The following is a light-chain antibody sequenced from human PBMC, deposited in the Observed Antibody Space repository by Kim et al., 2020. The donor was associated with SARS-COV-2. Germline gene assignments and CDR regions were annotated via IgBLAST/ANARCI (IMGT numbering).Light chain of an antibody. J-gene: IGKJ1*01. Sequence: SPGEGATLSCRASQSVTSNSLAWYQQRPGQAPRLLLHGASSRATGIPDRFSGSGSGTDFILTISRLDPEDFAVYYCQQYGTSPPTFGQGTTVEIK. CDR1: QSVTSNS. CDR2: GAS. V-gene: IGKV3-20*01. CDR3: QQYGTSPPT.